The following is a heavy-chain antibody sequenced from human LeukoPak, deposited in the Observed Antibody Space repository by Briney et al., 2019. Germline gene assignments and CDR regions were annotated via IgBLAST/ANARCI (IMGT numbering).Heavy chain of an antibody. Sequence: GGSLRLSCVASVFSVSTNYMNWVRQAPGKGLEWVSVILSGGATYYADSVKGRFTISRDNSKNTVFLQMAGLTVEDTAVYYCVRSGYSNGWYRTWGQGTLVIVSS. CDR3: VRSGYSNGWYRT. D-gene: IGHD6-19*01. CDR1: VFSVSTNY. CDR2: ILSGGAT. J-gene: IGHJ4*02. V-gene: IGHV3-53*01.